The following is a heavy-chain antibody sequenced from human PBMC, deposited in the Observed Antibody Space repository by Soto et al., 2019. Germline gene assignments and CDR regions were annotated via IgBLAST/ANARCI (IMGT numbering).Heavy chain of an antibody. V-gene: IGHV3-23*01. CDR1: GFTFGNYA. J-gene: IGHJ4*02. CDR3: AKDRGGSGWRFDY. CDR2: IAASGATT. Sequence: GGSLRLSCAASGFTFGNYAMSWVRQAPGKGLEWVSAIAASGATTYYADSVKGRLTVSRDNSKNTLYLQMNSLRAEDTAVYYCAKDRGGSGWRFDYWGQGTRVTVS. D-gene: IGHD6-19*01.